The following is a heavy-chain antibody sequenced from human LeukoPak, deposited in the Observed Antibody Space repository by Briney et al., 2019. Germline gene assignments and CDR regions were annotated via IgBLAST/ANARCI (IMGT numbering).Heavy chain of an antibody. CDR3: ARDQEDYGGNSPLGY. J-gene: IGHJ4*02. D-gene: IGHD4-23*01. V-gene: IGHV3-11*04. CDR1: GFTFSNYY. Sequence: GGSLRLSCAASGFTFSNYYMSWIRQAPGKGLEWVSYTSGSTSTTYYADSVKGRFTISRDNAKNTLYLQMNSLRAEDTAVYYCARDQEDYGGNSPLGYWGQGTLLTVSS. CDR2: TSGSTSTT.